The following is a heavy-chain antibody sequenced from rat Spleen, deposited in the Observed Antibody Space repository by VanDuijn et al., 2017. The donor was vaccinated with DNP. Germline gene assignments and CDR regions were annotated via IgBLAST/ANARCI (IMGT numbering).Heavy chain of an antibody. Sequence: GQALEWIGAINPGSGGTGSNEKFKGKATLTVDKSSSTAFMQLSSLTPDDSAVYYCAREGIIFDYWGQGVMVTVSS. D-gene: IGHD1-11*01. V-gene: IGHV1-60*01. J-gene: IGHJ2*01. CDR3: AREGIIFDY. CDR2: INPGSGGT.